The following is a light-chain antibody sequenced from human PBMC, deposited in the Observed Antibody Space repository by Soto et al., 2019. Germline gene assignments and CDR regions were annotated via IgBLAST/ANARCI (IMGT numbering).Light chain of an antibody. V-gene: IGKV1-39*01. Sequence: DVQLTQSPSSLSASVGDRVTISCRSSQSINIYVNWYQHKSGKSPELLIFDASNLQSGVPSRFSGGGSGTDFTLTINSLQPEDFATYYCQQRYNNPITCGQGTRLDI. CDR3: QQRYNNPIT. CDR2: DAS. J-gene: IGKJ5*01. CDR1: QSINIY.